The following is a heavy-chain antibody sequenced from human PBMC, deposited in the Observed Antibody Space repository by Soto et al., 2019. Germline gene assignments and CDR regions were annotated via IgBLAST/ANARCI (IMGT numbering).Heavy chain of an antibody. J-gene: IGHJ3*02. D-gene: IGHD6-13*01. V-gene: IGHV4-59*08. CDR2: IYYSGST. Sequence: SEILSLTCTVSGGSISSYYWSWIRQPPGKGLEWIGYIYYSGSTNYNPSLKSRVTISVDTSKNQFSLKLSSVTAADTAVYYCARRYSSAFDIWGQGTMVTVSS. CDR1: GGSISSYY. CDR3: ARRYSSAFDI.